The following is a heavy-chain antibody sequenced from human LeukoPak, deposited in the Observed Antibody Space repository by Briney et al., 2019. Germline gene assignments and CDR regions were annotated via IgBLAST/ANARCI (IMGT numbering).Heavy chain of an antibody. CDR3: ALGGTYKTPDF. CDR2: ISGSSGSP. D-gene: IGHD2-15*01. Sequence: GGSLRLSCAASGFTFNTNAMSWVRQAPGKGLEWVSAISGSSGSPSYADSVRGRFTISRDNSKNTVYLQMNSLRAEDTAVYYCALGGTYKTPDFWGQGTLVTVSS. CDR1: GFTFNTNA. V-gene: IGHV3-23*01. J-gene: IGHJ4*02.